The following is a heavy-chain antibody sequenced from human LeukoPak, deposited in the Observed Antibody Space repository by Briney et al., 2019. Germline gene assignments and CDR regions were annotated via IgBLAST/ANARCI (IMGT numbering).Heavy chain of an antibody. Sequence: GGSLRLSCAASGFTFDDYAMHWVRQAPGKGLEWASGISWNSGSIGYADSVKGRFTISRDNAKNSLYLQMNSLRAEDTALYYCAKDMGPRFLEGFDYWGQGTLVTVSS. J-gene: IGHJ4*02. CDR2: ISWNSGSI. V-gene: IGHV3-9*01. CDR3: AKDMGPRFLEGFDY. D-gene: IGHD3-3*01. CDR1: GFTFDDYA.